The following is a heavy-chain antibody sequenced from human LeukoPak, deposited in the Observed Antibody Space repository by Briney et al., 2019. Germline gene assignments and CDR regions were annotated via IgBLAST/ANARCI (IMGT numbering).Heavy chain of an antibody. CDR3: ARSVPYTVGAYDY. Sequence: SETLSLTSSVSGVSISSGTYCSGWIRQPPGKGLEWIGSMYYTGTTSYNPSLKSRVTISVDMSRNHFSLKLISVTAADTAVYYWARSVPYTVGAYDYWGQGTLVTVSS. CDR2: MYYTGTT. J-gene: IGHJ4*02. CDR1: GVSISSGTYC. D-gene: IGHD1-26*01. V-gene: IGHV4-39*02.